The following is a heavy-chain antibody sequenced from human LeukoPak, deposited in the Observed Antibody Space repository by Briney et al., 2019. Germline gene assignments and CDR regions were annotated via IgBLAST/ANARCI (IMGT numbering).Heavy chain of an antibody. CDR1: GFTFSSYW. J-gene: IGHJ6*02. Sequence: GGSLRLSCAASGFTFSSYWMSWVRQAPGKGLEWVANIKQDGSEKYYVDSVKGRFTISRDNAKNSLYLQMNSLRAEDTAVYYCAREAYYYDSSGYYYDYYYYGMDVWAKGPRSPSP. CDR3: AREAYYYDSSGYYYDYYYYGMDV. V-gene: IGHV3-7*01. D-gene: IGHD3-22*01. CDR2: IKQDGSEK.